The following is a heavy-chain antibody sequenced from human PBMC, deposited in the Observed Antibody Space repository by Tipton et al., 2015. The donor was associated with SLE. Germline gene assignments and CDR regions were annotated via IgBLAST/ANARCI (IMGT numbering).Heavy chain of an antibody. CDR1: GGSVSSGSYF. J-gene: IGHJ5*02. V-gene: IGHV4-61*01. D-gene: IGHD3-9*01. Sequence: TLSLTCTVSGGSVSSGSYFWSWIRQPPGKGLEWIGYIYYSGSTNYNPSLKSRVTISVDTSKNQFSLKLSSVTAADTAVYYCARGGLLRYFDWLNCFDPWGQGTLVTVSS. CDR3: ARGGLLRYFDWLNCFDP. CDR2: IYYSGST.